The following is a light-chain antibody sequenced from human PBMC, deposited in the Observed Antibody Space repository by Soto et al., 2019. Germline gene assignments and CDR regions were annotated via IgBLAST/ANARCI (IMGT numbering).Light chain of an antibody. J-gene: IGKJ3*01. CDR3: QQYYSTPPA. Sequence: DIVMTQSPDSLAVSLGERATINCKSSQSVLYSSNNKNYLVWYQHKPGQPPKLLIYWASTRESGVPDRFSGSGSGTDFTLPISSLQAEDVAVYYCQQYYSTPPAFGPGTKVDIK. CDR1: QSVLYSSNNKNY. V-gene: IGKV4-1*01. CDR2: WAS.